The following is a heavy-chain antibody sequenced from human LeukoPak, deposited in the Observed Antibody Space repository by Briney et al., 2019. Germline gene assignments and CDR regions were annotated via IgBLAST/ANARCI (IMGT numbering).Heavy chain of an antibody. D-gene: IGHD3-9*01. J-gene: IGHJ4*02. CDR1: GFTFSSYS. CDR2: ISSSSSTI. CDR3: AKSLRYFDWLSFDY. V-gene: IGHV3-48*01. Sequence: GGSLRLSCAASGFTFSSYSMNWVRQAPGKGLEWVSYISSSSSTIYYADSVKGRFTISRDNAKNSLYLQMYSLRAEDTAVYYCAKSLRYFDWLSFDYWGQGTLVTVSS.